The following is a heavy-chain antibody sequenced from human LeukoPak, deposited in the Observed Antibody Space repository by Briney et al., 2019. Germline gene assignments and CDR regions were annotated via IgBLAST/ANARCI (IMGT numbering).Heavy chain of an antibody. Sequence: GGSLRLSCAASGFTFSNYNMNWVRQAPGKAMDWVSSITSSGTYIFYADSVKGRFTISRDNAKNSLYLQMDNLGPEDTAVYYCARDPYSGNYGNDYYYYMDVWGKGTTVTISS. J-gene: IGHJ6*03. V-gene: IGHV3-21*01. CDR2: ITSSGTYI. CDR3: ARDPYSGNYGNDYYYYMDV. CDR1: GFTFSNYN. D-gene: IGHD1-26*01.